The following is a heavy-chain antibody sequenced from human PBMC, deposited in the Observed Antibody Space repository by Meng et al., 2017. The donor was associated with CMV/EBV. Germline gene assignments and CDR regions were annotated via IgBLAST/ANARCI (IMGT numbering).Heavy chain of an antibody. CDR2: IYWNDDK. Sequence: SGPTLANPTQTFTLTCTFSRFLLSTSGVGVDWIRQPPGKALEWLALIYWNDDKRYSPSLKSRPTITNDTSKNQVVLTMTNMDPVDTATYYCARTNPSSNNYYFDYWGQGTLVTVSS. D-gene: IGHD1-20*01. V-gene: IGHV2-5*01. CDR1: RFLLSTSGVG. J-gene: IGHJ4*02. CDR3: ARTNPSSNNYYFDY.